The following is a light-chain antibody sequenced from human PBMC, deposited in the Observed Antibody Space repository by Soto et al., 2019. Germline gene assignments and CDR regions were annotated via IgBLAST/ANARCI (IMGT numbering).Light chain of an antibody. Sequence: EIVLTQSPGTLSLSPGERATLSCRASQSVRNVYLAWYQQKPGQSPRLLIYDASNRATGSPDRFSGSGSGTDFTLTINRLEPEDCAVYYCQQSGSSPRTFGQGTKLEIK. J-gene: IGKJ2*01. V-gene: IGKV3-20*01. CDR2: DAS. CDR3: QQSGSSPRT. CDR1: QSVRNVY.